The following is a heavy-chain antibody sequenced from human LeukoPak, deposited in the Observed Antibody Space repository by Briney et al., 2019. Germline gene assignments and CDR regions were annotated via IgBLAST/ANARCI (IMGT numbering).Heavy chain of an antibody. Sequence: GGSLRLSCAASGFTFDDYGMSWVRQAPGKGLEWVSGINWNGGSTGYADPVKGRFTISRDNAKNSLYLQMNSLRAEDTALYYCARVGGELLHFDYWGQGTLVTVSS. D-gene: IGHD1-26*01. CDR1: GFTFDDYG. J-gene: IGHJ4*02. CDR3: ARVGGELLHFDY. V-gene: IGHV3-20*04. CDR2: INWNGGST.